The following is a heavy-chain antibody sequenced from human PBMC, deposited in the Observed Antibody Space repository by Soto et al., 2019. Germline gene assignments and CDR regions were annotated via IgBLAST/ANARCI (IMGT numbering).Heavy chain of an antibody. CDR1: GYSFTSYW. J-gene: IGHJ6*02. D-gene: IGHD4-17*01. V-gene: IGHV5-10-1*01. Sequence: GESLKISCKGSGYSFTSYWISWVRQMPGKGLEWMGRIDPSDSYTNYSPSFQGHVTISADKSISTAYLQWSSLKASDTAMYYCARRDSTGSYYYYYGMDVWGQGTTVTVSS. CDR3: ARRDSTGSYYYYYGMDV. CDR2: IDPSDSYT.